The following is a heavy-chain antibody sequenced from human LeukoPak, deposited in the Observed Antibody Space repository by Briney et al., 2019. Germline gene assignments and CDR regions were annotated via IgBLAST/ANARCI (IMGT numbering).Heavy chain of an antibody. CDR3: ARGGGSGYYFNWFDP. CDR2: IIPIFGTA. D-gene: IGHD3-22*01. CDR1: GGTFSSYA. J-gene: IGHJ5*02. Sequence: ASVKVSCKASGGTFSSYAISWVRQAPGQGLEWMGGIIPIFGTANYAQKFQGRVTITADESTSTAYMELSSLRSEDTAVYYCARGGGSGYYFNWFDPWGQGTLVTVSS. V-gene: IGHV1-69*01.